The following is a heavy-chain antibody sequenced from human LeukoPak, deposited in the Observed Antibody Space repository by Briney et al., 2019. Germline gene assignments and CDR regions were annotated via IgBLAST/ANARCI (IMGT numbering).Heavy chain of an antibody. D-gene: IGHD6-6*01. Sequence: GGSLRLSCAASGFTFSSYAMHWVRQAPGKGLEWVAVISYDGSNKYYADSVKGRFTISRDNSKNTLYLQMNSLRAEDTAVYYCAREGGAARPNYYFDYWGQGTLVTVSS. CDR2: ISYDGSNK. V-gene: IGHV3-30-3*01. CDR3: AREGGAARPNYYFDY. CDR1: GFTFSSYA. J-gene: IGHJ4*02.